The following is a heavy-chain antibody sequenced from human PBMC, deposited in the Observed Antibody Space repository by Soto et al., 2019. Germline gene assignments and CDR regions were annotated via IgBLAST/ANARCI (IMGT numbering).Heavy chain of an antibody. V-gene: IGHV4-38-2*02. Sequence: SETLSLTCTVSGYSISSGYHWAWIRQPPGKGLEWLGSVHYSGNTYYNPSLKSRLTTSVDKSKNQFSLNLSSVTAADTAVYYCARQDRVVAEGRWFDPWGQGTLVTVSS. CDR2: VHYSGNT. CDR1: GYSISSGYH. CDR3: ARQDRVVAEGRWFDP. D-gene: IGHD2-15*01. J-gene: IGHJ5*02.